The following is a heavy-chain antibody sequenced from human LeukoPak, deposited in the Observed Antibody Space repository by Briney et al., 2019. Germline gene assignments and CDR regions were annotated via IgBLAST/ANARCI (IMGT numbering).Heavy chain of an antibody. CDR2: IYTSGST. D-gene: IGHD3-3*01. CDR3: ARAKDTIFGVDHAFDI. J-gene: IGHJ3*02. CDR1: GGSISSYY. Sequence: SETLSLTCTVSGGSISSYYWSWIRQPAGKGLEWIGRIYTSGSTNYNPSLKSRVTISVDTSKNQFSLKLSSVTAADTAVCYCARAKDTIFGVDHAFDIWGQGTMVTVSS. V-gene: IGHV4-4*07.